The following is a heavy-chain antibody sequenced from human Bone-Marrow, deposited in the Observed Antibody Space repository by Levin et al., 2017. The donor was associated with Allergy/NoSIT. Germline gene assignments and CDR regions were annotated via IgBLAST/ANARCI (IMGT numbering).Heavy chain of an antibody. CDR3: ARDLRVATIVGVIDY. CDR1: GFTFSSYG. CDR2: IWYDGSNK. Sequence: GESLKISCAASGFTFSSYGMHWVRQAPGKGLEWVAVIWYDGSNKYYADSVKGRFTISRDNSKNTLYLQMNSLRAEDTAVYYCARDLRVATIVGVIDYWGQGTLVTVSS. V-gene: IGHV3-33*01. J-gene: IGHJ4*02. D-gene: IGHD5-12*01.